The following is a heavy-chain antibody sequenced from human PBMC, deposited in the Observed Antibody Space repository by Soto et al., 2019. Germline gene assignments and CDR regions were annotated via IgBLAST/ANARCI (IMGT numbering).Heavy chain of an antibody. J-gene: IGHJ5*02. CDR3: ARAGGVRSNGFDP. V-gene: IGHV4-30-4*01. CDR1: GGSISSGDFC. Sequence: TSETLSLTCTVSGGSISSGDFCWSWIRQPPGKGLEWIGYIYYSGSTYYNPSLTSRVTISVDTSKNQFSLKLSSVTAADTAVYYGARAGGVRSNGFDPWGQGTLVTAPQ. D-gene: IGHD3-10*01. CDR2: IYYSGST.